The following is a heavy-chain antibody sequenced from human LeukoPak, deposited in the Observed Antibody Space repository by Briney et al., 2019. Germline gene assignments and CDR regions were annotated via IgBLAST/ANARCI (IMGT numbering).Heavy chain of an antibody. V-gene: IGHV1-69*05. J-gene: IGHJ4*02. D-gene: IGHD4-11*01. Sequence: SVKVSCKASGCTFSSYAISWVRQAPGQGLEWMGRIIPIFGTANYAQKFQGRVTITTDQSTSTVYMELSGLRPEDTAVYYCARLGSGSNSYTLDYWGQGTLVTVSS. CDR2: IIPIFGTA. CDR3: ARLGSGSNSYTLDY. CDR1: GCTFSSYA.